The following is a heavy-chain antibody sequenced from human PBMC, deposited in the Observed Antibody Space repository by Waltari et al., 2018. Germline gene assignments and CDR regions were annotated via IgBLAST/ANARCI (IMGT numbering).Heavy chain of an antibody. Sequence: QVQLQESGPGLVKPSETLSLTCTVSGGSISSYYWSWIRQPPGKGLEWIGYIYYSGSTNDNPSLKSRVTISVDTSKNQFSLKLSSVTAADTAVYYCARVVGRVKRGYYYMDVWGKGTTVTISS. CDR1: GGSISSYY. CDR3: ARVVGRVKRGYYYMDV. CDR2: IYYSGST. D-gene: IGHD3-16*01. V-gene: IGHV4-59*01. J-gene: IGHJ6*03.